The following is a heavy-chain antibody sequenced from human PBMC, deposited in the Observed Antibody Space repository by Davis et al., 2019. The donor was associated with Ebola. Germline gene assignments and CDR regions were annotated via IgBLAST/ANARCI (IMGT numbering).Heavy chain of an antibody. V-gene: IGHV3-30*04. J-gene: IGHJ4*02. CDR1: GFSFSNYA. Sequence: PGGSLRLSCAASGFSFSNYAMHWVRQAPGKGLEWVAVMSYDGSNKYSADSVKGRFTISRDNSKNKLYLQMNSLRVDDTAVYYCARGESIASRQTHFLGYWGQGTLVTVSS. CDR2: MSYDGSNK. D-gene: IGHD6-6*01. CDR3: ARGESIASRQTHFLGY.